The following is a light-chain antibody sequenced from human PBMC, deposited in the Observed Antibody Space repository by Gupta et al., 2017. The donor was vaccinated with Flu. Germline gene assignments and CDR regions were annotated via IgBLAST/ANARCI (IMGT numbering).Light chain of an antibody. CDR1: TSDIGSNY. Sequence: QSVLTQPPSASATPVQGVTISYSGSTSDIGSNYVYWYQQLPGTAPKLLIYRNQERPSGVPDRFSASKSGTSASLAISGLQSEDEADYYCAACDGSLNFYVFGSGTKVTV. CDR3: AACDGSLNFYV. CDR2: RNQ. J-gene: IGLJ1*01. V-gene: IGLV1-47*01.